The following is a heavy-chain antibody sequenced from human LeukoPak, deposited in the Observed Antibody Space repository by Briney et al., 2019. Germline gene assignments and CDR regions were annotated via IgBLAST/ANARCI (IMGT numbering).Heavy chain of an antibody. J-gene: IGHJ4*02. Sequence: GGPLRLSCAASGFTFSSYWMHWVRQAPGKGLVWVSRIDSDGSSTSYADSVKGRFTISRDNAKNTLYLQMNSLRAEDTAVYYCARVATVVTPFPFGYWGQGTLVTVSS. CDR3: ARVATVVTPFPFGY. D-gene: IGHD4-23*01. V-gene: IGHV3-74*01. CDR1: GFTFSSYW. CDR2: IDSDGSST.